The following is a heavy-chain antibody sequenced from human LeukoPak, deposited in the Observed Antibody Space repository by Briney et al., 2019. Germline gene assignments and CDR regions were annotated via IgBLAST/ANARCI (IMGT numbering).Heavy chain of an antibody. D-gene: IGHD3-22*01. CDR2: ISAYNGNT. CDR3: ARVKTKYYYDSSGNAFDI. CDR1: GYTFTSYG. V-gene: IGHV1-18*01. J-gene: IGHJ3*02. Sequence: ASVKVSCKASGYTFTSYGISWVRQAPGQGLEWMGWISAYNGNTNYAQKLQGRVTMTTDTSTSTAYMELRSPRSDDTAVYYCARVKTKYYYDSSGNAFDIWGQGTMVTVSS.